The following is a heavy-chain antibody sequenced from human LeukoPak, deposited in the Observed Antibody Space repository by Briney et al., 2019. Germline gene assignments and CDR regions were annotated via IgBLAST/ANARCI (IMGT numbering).Heavy chain of an antibody. V-gene: IGHV3-23*01. CDR3: AKDRVKQQLSPVDY. Sequence: GGSLRLSCAASGFTFSGHSMTWVRQTPGKGLEGVSVIFGNGVKTYYADSLKGRFTISRDNSKSTLYLQMNSLRADDTAVYYCAKDRVKQQLSPVDYWGQGTLVTVSS. CDR1: GFTFSGHS. J-gene: IGHJ4*02. D-gene: IGHD6-6*01. CDR2: IFGNGVKT.